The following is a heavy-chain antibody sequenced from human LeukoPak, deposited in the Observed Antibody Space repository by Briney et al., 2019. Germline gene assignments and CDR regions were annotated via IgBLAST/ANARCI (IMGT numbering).Heavy chain of an antibody. CDR2: IYTSGST. CDR3: ARDGAYGVNNWFDP. Sequence: PSETLSLTCSVSGGSISSYYWSWIRQPAGKGLEWIGRIYTSGSTNYNPSLKSRVTMSLDTSKNHFSLRLSSVTAADTAVYYCARDGAYGVNNWFDPWGQGTLVTVSA. D-gene: IGHD2-21*01. V-gene: IGHV4-4*07. J-gene: IGHJ5*02. CDR1: GGSISSYY.